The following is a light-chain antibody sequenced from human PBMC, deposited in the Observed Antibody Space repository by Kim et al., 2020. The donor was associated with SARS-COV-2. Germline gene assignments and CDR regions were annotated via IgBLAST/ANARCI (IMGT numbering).Light chain of an antibody. CDR1: QSVRNNY. CDR3: RQYGNSPLT. Sequence: EIVLTQSPGTLSLSPGERATLSCRASQSVRNNYLAWYQQKPGQAPRLLIYAASSRATGIPDRFSGSGSGTDFTLTINRLEPEDFAVYFCRQYGNSPLTFGGGTKVDIK. J-gene: IGKJ4*01. CDR2: AAS. V-gene: IGKV3-20*01.